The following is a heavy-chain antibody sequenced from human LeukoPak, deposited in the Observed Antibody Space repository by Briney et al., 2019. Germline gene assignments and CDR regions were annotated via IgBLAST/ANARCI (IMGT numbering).Heavy chain of an antibody. V-gene: IGHV3-30*19. J-gene: IGHJ4*02. CDR2: ISHDGSIE. CDR3: ARELYYGSGSPGRD. Sequence: GGSLRLSCAASGFTFSRYGMHWVRQAPGKGLEWVAVISHDGSIEYYADSVKGRFTISRDNSKNTLHLQMNSLRVEDTAVYYCARELYYGSGSPGRDWGQGTLVTVSS. CDR1: GFTFSRYG. D-gene: IGHD3-10*01.